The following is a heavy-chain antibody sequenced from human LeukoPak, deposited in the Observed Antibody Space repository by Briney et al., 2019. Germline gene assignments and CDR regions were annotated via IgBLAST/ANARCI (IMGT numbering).Heavy chain of an antibody. V-gene: IGHV3-21*01. CDR1: GFTFSSYS. Sequence: PGGSLRLSCAASGFTFSSYSMNWVRQAPGKGLEWVSSISSSSSYIYYADSVKGRFTISRDNAKNSLYLQMNSLRAEDTAVYYCARDIDGSGDTMIVVVITPTFDDWGQGTLVTVSS. D-gene: IGHD3-22*01. J-gene: IGHJ4*02. CDR2: ISSSSSYI. CDR3: ARDIDGSGDTMIVVVITPTFDD.